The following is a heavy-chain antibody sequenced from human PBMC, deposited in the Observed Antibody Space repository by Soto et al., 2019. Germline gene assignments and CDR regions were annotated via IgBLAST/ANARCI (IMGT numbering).Heavy chain of an antibody. V-gene: IGHV4-34*01. J-gene: IGHJ4*02. Sequence: SETLSLTCAVYGGSFSGYFWTWIRQPPGKGLEWIGEINHSGSSNYNPSLKSRLTISVDTSKSQFSLKLSSVTAADTAVYYCARGAGGSSSYIDYWGQGTLVTVSS. CDR3: ARGAGGSSSYIDY. D-gene: IGHD6-19*01. CDR1: GGSFSGYF. CDR2: INHSGSS.